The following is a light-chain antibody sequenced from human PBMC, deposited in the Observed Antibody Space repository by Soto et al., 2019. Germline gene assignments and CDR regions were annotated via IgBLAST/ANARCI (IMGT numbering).Light chain of an antibody. V-gene: IGKV1-27*01. CDR2: AAS. CDR1: HGISNY. J-gene: IGKJ1*01. Sequence: DIPLTQSPSSLSASVVPSCTLRTLASHGISNYLAWYQQKPGKVPKLLIYAASTLQSGVPSRFSGSGSDTEFTLTISSLQPDDFATYYCQQYNRYFKSFGQGTKVDIK. CDR3: QQYNRYFKS.